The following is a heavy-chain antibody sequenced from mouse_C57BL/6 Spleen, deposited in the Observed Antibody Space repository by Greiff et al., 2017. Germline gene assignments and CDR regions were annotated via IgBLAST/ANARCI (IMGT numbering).Heavy chain of an antibody. D-gene: IGHD2-1*01. CDR2: IHPNSGST. V-gene: IGHV1-64*01. Sequence: VQLQESGAELVKPGASVKLSCKASGYTFTSYWMHWVKQRPGQGLAWIGMIHPNSGSTNYNEKFKSKATLTVDKSSSTAYMQLSSLTSEDSAVYYCADGNYPYWYFDVGGTGTTVTVSS. CDR1: GYTFTSYW. CDR3: ADGNYPYWYFDV. J-gene: IGHJ1*03.